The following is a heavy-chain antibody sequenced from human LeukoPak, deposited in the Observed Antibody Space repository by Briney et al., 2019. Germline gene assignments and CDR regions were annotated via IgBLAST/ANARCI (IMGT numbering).Heavy chain of an antibody. CDR2: INPNSGGT. Sequence: ASVKVSCKAPGHTFTGYFMHWVRQAPGQGLEWMGWINPNSGGTNHAQKFQGRVTMTRDTSISTAYMELSRLRSDDTAVYYCAVTEGIATPFDYWGQGTLVTVSS. D-gene: IGHD6-13*01. V-gene: IGHV1-2*02. J-gene: IGHJ4*02. CDR3: AVTEGIATPFDY. CDR1: GHTFTGYF.